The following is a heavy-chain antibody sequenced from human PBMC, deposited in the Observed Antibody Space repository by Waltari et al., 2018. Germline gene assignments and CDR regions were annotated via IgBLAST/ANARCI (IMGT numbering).Heavy chain of an antibody. D-gene: IGHD3-3*01. CDR2: ISYDGSNK. J-gene: IGHJ4*02. V-gene: IGHV3-30-3*01. CDR1: GFTFSSYA. Sequence: QVQLVESGGGVVQPGRSLRLSCAASGFTFSSYAMHWVRQAPGKGRWWVAVISYDGSNKYYADSLKGRFTISRDNSKNTLYLQMNSLRAEDTAVYYCARDKTGWDFWSGYYGDLDYWGQGTLVTVSS. CDR3: ARDKTGWDFWSGYYGDLDY.